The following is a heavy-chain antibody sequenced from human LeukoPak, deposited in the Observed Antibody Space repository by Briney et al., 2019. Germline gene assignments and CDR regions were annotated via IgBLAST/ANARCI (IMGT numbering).Heavy chain of an antibody. J-gene: IGHJ5*02. CDR1: GGSISSHY. CDR3: ARRRYCSSTSCNWFDP. D-gene: IGHD2-2*01. Sequence: PSETLSLTCTVSGGSISSHYWSWIRQPPGKGLEWIGYIYYSGSTNYNPSLKSRVTISVATSKDQFSLKLSSVTAADTAVYYCARRRYCSSTSCNWFDPWGQGTLVTVSS. CDR2: IYYSGST. V-gene: IGHV4-59*11.